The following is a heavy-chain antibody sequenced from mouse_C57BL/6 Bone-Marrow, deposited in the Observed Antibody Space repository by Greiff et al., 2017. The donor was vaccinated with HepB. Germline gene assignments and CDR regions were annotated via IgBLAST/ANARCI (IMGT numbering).Heavy chain of an antibody. CDR2: INYDGSST. CDR1: GFTFSDYY. V-gene: IGHV5-16*01. CDR3: AREGGPFAY. J-gene: IGHJ3*01. D-gene: IGHD3-3*01. Sequence: EVNVVESEGGLVQPGSSMKLSCTASGFTFSDYYMAWVRQVPEKGLEWVANINYDGSSTYYLDSLKSRFIISRDNAKNILYLQMSSLKSEDTATYYCAREGGPFAYWGQGTLVTVSA.